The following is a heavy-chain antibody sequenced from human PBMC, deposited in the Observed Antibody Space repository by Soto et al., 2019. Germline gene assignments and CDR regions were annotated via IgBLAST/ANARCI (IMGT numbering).Heavy chain of an antibody. Sequence: GGSLRLSCAASGFTFSSYSMNWVRQAPGKGLEWVSSISSSSSYIYYADSVKGRFTISRDNAKNSLYLQMNSLRAEDTAVYYCAGDGNPYYYDSSGYYGMDVWGQGTTVTVSS. J-gene: IGHJ6*02. CDR1: GFTFSSYS. CDR3: AGDGNPYYYDSSGYYGMDV. D-gene: IGHD3-22*01. CDR2: ISSSSSYI. V-gene: IGHV3-21*01.